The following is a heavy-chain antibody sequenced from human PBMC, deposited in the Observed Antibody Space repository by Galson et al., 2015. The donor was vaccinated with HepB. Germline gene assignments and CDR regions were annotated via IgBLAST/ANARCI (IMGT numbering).Heavy chain of an antibody. J-gene: IGHJ4*02. D-gene: IGHD3-10*01. V-gene: IGHV4-31*03. CDR2: IYYSGST. Sequence: TLSLTCTVSGGSISSGGYYWSWIRQHPGKGLEWIGYIYYSGSTYYNPSLKSRVTISVDTSKNQFSLKLSAVTAADTAVYYCARESADGSGIERVHYFDYWGQGTLVTVSS. CDR1: GGSISSGGYY. CDR3: ARESADGSGIERVHYFDY.